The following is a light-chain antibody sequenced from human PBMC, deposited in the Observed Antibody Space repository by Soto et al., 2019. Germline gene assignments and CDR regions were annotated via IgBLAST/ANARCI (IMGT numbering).Light chain of an antibody. V-gene: IGLV1-40*01. Sequence: QSELTQPPSVSGAPGQRVTISCTGSSSNIGAGYAVHWYQQLPGTAPKLLIYDNTNRPSGVPDGFSASKSATSASLAITGVQAEDEADYYSQSYDSSDTLIFGGGTPLTVL. CDR3: QSYDSSDTLI. J-gene: IGLJ7*01. CDR2: DNT. CDR1: SSNIGAGYA.